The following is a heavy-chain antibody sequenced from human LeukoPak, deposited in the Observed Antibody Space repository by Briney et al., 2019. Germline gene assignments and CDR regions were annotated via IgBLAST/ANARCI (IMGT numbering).Heavy chain of an antibody. J-gene: IGHJ4*02. CDR1: GGSISSYY. CDR2: INHSGST. CDR3: ARGRQLVFDY. V-gene: IGHV4-34*01. D-gene: IGHD6-6*01. Sequence: SETLSLTCTVSGGSISSYYWSWIRQPPGKGLEWIGEINHSGSTNYNPSLKSRVTISVDTSKNQFSLKLSSVTAADTAVYYCARGRQLVFDYWGQGTLVTVSS.